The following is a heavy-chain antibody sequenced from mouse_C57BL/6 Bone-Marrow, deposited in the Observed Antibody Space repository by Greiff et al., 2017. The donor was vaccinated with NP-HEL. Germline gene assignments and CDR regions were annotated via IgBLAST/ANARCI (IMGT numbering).Heavy chain of an antibody. D-gene: IGHD1-1*01. Sequence: QVQLQQSDAELVKPGASVKISCKVSGYTFTDHTIHWMKQRPEQGLEWIGYIYPRDGSTKYNEKVKGKATLTADKAASTAYKQLNSLTSEDSAVYFCASLSFITTVVATGDYWGQGTTLTVSS. V-gene: IGHV1-78*01. CDR3: ASLSFITTVVATGDY. CDR2: IYPRDGST. J-gene: IGHJ2*01. CDR1: GYTFTDHT.